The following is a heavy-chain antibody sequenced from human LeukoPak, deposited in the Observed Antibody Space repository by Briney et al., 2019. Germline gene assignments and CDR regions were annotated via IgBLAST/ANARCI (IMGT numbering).Heavy chain of an antibody. V-gene: IGHV1-2*02. CDR1: GNDFSDFY. CDR2: ISPHTGGT. CDR3: ARDRGISGRPNAFDI. D-gene: IGHD6-6*01. J-gene: IGHJ3*02. Sequence: ASVKVSCKASGNDFSDFYFNWVRQAPGRGLEWMGWISPHTGGTNFAQKFQGRVTMTRDTSISTAYMELNSLKADDTAVYYCARDRGISGRPNAFDIWGQGTMVAVSS.